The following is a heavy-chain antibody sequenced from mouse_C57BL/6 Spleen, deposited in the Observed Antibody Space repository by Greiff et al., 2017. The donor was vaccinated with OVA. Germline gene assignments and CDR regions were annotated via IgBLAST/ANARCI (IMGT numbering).Heavy chain of an antibody. CDR1: GYTFTDYN. V-gene: IGHV1-22*01. J-gene: IGHJ1*03. D-gene: IGHD1-1*01. CDR2: INPNNGGT. CDR3: ARTYYGSIYWYFDV. Sequence: VQLQQSGPELVKPGASVKMSCKASGYTFTDYNMHWVKQSHGKSLEWIGYINPNNGGTSYNQKFKGKATLTVNKSSSTAYMELRSLTSEDSAVYYCARTYYGSIYWYFDVWGTGTTVTVSS.